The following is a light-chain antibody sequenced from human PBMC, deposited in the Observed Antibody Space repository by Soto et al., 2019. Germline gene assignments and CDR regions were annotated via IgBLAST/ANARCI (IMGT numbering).Light chain of an antibody. CDR1: QSVSSNY. CDR2: DVS. V-gene: IGKV3-20*01. CDR3: QQYGSPPT. J-gene: IGKJ1*01. Sequence: DIVLTQSPGTLSLSPGERATLSCRSSQSVSSNYLAWYQQKPDQAPRLVIYDVSGRATGIPDRFSGSGSGTAFPLTISSLEPEDSAVYYCQQYGSPPTFGQGTKVEI.